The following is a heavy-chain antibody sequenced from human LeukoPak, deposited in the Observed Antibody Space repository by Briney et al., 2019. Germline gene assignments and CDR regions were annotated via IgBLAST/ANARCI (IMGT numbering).Heavy chain of an antibody. J-gene: IGHJ5*02. V-gene: IGHV5-51*01. CDR2: IYPGDSDT. Sequence: GESLKISCKGSGYSFTSYWIGWVRQMPGKGLEWMGIIYPGDSDTRYSPSFQGQVTISADQSISTVYLQWSSLKASDTAMYYCARQGAPSVYYGAGNFTLWDNWFDPWGQGTLVTVSS. CDR1: GYSFTSYW. D-gene: IGHD3-10*01. CDR3: ARQGAPSVYYGAGNFTLWDNWFDP.